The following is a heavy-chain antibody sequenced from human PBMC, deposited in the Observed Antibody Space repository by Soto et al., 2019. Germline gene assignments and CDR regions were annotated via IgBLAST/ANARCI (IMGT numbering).Heavy chain of an antibody. V-gene: IGHV3-23*01. CDR2: ISDGGGST. J-gene: IGHJ6*02. CDR3: AKGDYRSSTSCYPLYYYGMDV. D-gene: IGHD2-2*01. Sequence: PVGSLRLSCSASGFSFSSYAMSWVRQAPGKGLEWVSSISDGGGSTNYADSVRGRFTIARDRSKNTLYLHMISLRAEDTAVYYCAKGDYRSSTSCYPLYYYGMDVWGQGTTVTVSS. CDR1: GFSFSSYA.